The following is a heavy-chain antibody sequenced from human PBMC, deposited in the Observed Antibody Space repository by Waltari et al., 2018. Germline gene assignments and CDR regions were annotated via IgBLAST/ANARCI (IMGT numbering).Heavy chain of an antibody. CDR2: IDGGGSGT. CDR3: AKGDSTSWYAFEY. Sequence: EVQLLESGGGLVQPGGSLRLSCAASGFTFSGDAMSWVRQAPGKGLEWVSVIDGGGSGTLYGDSVRGRFTVSRDFSTNTVYLQMNSLRAEDTAVYYCAKGDSTSWYAFEYWGQGTLVTVAS. V-gene: IGHV3-23*03. D-gene: IGHD6-13*01. CDR1: GFTFSGDA. J-gene: IGHJ4*02.